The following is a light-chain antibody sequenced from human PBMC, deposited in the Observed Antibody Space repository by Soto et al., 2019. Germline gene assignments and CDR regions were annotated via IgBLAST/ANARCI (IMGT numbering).Light chain of an antibody. CDR1: QSLSRW. CDR3: QQYDSYSLT. V-gene: IGKV1-5*03. Sequence: DIQMTQSPSALSASVGDRVTITCRASQSLSRWLAWYQQKPGKGPKLLIYQASSLESGFPSRFSGSGSGTEFTLTISSLQPDDFATYYCQQYDSYSLTFCQGTKVEI. CDR2: QAS. J-gene: IGKJ1*01.